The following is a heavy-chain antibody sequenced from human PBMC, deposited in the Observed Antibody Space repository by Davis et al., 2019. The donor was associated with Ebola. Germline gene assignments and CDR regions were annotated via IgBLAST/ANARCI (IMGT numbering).Heavy chain of an antibody. CDR3: AKGAARPGLTYNWFDP. CDR2: ISGSGGST. D-gene: IGHD6-6*01. Sequence: PGGSLRLSCAASGFTFSSYAMGWVRQAPGKGLEWVSAISGSGGSTYYADSVKGRFTISRDNSKNTLYLQMNSLRAEDTAVYYCAKGAARPGLTYNWFDPWGQGTLVTVSS. J-gene: IGHJ5*02. V-gene: IGHV3-23*01. CDR1: GFTFSSYA.